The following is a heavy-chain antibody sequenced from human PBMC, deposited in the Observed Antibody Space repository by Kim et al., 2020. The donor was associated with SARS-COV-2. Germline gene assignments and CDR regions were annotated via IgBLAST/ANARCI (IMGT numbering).Heavy chain of an antibody. CDR2: IYHSGST. CDR3: ASLTYYYDSSGYYGSWYFYY. CDR1: GVSISSSNL. Sequence: SETLSLTCAVSGVSISSSNLWSFVRQPPGKGLWWIVEIYHSGSTHYNPSLKSRVTISLDKSKNQFSLKLSSVTAADTAVYYCASLTYYYDSSGYYGSWYFYYWGQGTLVTVSS. D-gene: IGHD3-22*01. V-gene: IGHV4-4*02. J-gene: IGHJ4*02.